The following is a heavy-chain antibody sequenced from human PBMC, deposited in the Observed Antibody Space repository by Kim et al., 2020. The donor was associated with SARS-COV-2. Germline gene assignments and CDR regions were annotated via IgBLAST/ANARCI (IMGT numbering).Heavy chain of an antibody. Sequence: SETLSLTCGVSGGSISSGTWWTWVRQPPGKVLEWIGEISHSGNTNYNPPHRSRITISIDTSKNQSPLILDSVTAADTAVYYCARRAYDTGGYYWFHPWG. CDR2: ISHSGNT. CDR1: GGSISSGTW. V-gene: IGHV4-4*02. CDR3: ARRAYDTGGYYWFHP. J-gene: IGHJ5*02. D-gene: IGHD1-26*01.